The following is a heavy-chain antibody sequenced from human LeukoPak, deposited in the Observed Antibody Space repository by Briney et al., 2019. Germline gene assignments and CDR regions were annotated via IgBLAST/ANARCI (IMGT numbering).Heavy chain of an antibody. CDR2: ISGSGGST. CDR3: AKEYTMIVVVITLDAFDI. CDR1: GFTFSSYA. Sequence: PGGSLRLSCAASGFTFSSYAMSWVRQAPGKGLEWVSAISGSGGSTYYADSVKGRFTISRDNSKNTLHLQMNSLRAEDTAVYYCAKEYTMIVVVITLDAFDIWGQGTMVTVSS. D-gene: IGHD3-22*01. V-gene: IGHV3-23*01. J-gene: IGHJ3*02.